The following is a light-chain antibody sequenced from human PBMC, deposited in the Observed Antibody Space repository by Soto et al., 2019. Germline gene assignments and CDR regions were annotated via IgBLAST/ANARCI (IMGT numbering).Light chain of an antibody. CDR1: SSDVGAYNY. J-gene: IGLJ1*01. V-gene: IGLV2-8*01. CDR3: TSYAGTDSFFYV. CDR2: EVS. Sequence: QSALTQPPSASGSPGQSVTISCTGTSSDVGAYNYVSWYQQLPGKAPKLIIYEVSKRPSGFSDRFSGSKSGNTASLTVSGLQAEDEADYDCTSYAGTDSFFYVFGTGTKLTVL.